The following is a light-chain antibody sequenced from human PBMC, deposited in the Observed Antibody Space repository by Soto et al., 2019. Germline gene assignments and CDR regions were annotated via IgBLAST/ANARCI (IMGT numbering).Light chain of an antibody. CDR1: QSVSSSY. CDR3: QQYGSSIRT. J-gene: IGKJ1*01. V-gene: IGKV3-20*01. CDR2: GAS. Sequence: EIVLTHSPGSLSLSPGERATLSCRASQSVSSSYLAWYQQKPGQAPRLLIYGASSRATGIPDRFSGSGSGTDFTLTISRLEPEDFAVYYCQQYGSSIRTFGQGTKVDIK.